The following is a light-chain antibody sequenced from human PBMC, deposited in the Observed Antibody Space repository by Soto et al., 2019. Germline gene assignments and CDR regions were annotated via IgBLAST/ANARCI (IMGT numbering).Light chain of an antibody. CDR2: GVT. CDR3: CSYAGSGTFV. V-gene: IGLV1-40*01. Sequence: QSVLTQPPSVSGAPGQRVTISCTGGWSNIGAGYEVHWYQHLPGTAPKLLIYGVTNRPSGVPDRFSGSRSGTSASLAITGLQADDEGDYYCCSYAGSGTFVFGTGTKLTVL. CDR1: WSNIGAGYE. J-gene: IGLJ1*01.